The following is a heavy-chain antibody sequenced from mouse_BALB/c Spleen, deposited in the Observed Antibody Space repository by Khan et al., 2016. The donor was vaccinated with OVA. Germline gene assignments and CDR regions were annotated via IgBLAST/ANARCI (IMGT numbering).Heavy chain of an antibody. CDR3: ARTDYYGSSYYFDY. D-gene: IGHD1-1*01. J-gene: IGHJ2*01. CDR1: GYSFTDYN. CDR2: IDPYNGGT. V-gene: IGHV1S135*01. Sequence: VQLQQSGPELVKPGASVKVSCKASGYSFTDYNMFWVKQSHGKSLEWIGYIDPYNGGTSYNQKFKGKATLTVDKASSTAFMHLSSLTSEDSAVFYCARTDYYGSSYYFDYWGQGTTLTVSS.